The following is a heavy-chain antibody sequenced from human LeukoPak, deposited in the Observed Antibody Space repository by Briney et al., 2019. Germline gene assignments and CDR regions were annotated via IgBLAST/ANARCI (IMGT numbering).Heavy chain of an antibody. D-gene: IGHD1-26*01. V-gene: IGHV3-7*03. J-gene: IGHJ5*02. Sequence: GGSLRLSCAASGFMFSSNWMSWVRLAPGKGLEWVANIKEDGTETYYVDSVKGRFTISRDNAKNSLYLQMNSMRVEDTAVYYCARSRAFTSGAFDPWGQGSLVTVSS. CDR1: GFMFSSNW. CDR3: ARSRAFTSGAFDP. CDR2: IKEDGTET.